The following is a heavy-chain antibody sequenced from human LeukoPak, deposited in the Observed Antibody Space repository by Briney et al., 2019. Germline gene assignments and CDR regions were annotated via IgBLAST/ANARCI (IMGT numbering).Heavy chain of an antibody. Sequence: SETLSLTCSVSGDSISSEDYWWGWIRQPPGKGLEWVGSIFYSGSTYYNASLKSRLTISVDTSKNQISLKLSFVTAADTAVYYCAREYSSSWYGRAYYFDYWGQGTLVTVSS. CDR2: IFYSGST. J-gene: IGHJ4*02. D-gene: IGHD6-13*01. CDR3: AREYSSSWYGRAYYFDY. CDR1: GDSISSEDYW. V-gene: IGHV4-39*07.